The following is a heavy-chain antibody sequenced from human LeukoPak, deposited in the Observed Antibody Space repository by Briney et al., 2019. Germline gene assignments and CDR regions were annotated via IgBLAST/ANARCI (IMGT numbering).Heavy chain of an antibody. V-gene: IGHV1-2*02. J-gene: IGHJ4*02. CDR2: ISPYSGAT. D-gene: IGHD4-17*01. Sequence: ASVKVSCKASGYTFTEYYLNWMRQAPGQGLEWTGWISPYSGATHYAQIFQGRVTMTRDTSISTAYMEVSSLRSDDSAAYFCARSLTTATWDYWGQGTLVTVSS. CDR3: ARSLTTATWDY. CDR1: GYTFTEYY.